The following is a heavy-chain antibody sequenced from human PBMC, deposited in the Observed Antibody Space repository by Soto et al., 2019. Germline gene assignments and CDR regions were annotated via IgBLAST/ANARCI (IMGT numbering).Heavy chain of an antibody. J-gene: IGHJ6*02. CDR1: GFTFSSYA. V-gene: IGHV3-23*01. CDR2: ISGSGGST. CDR3: AKTRKWYYDFWSGYYTDYYYGMDV. D-gene: IGHD3-3*01. Sequence: GGSLRLSCAASGFTFSSYAMSWVRQAPGKGLEWVSAISGSGGSTYYADSVKGRFTISRDNSKNTLYLQMNSLRAEDTAVYYCAKTRKWYYDFWSGYYTDYYYGMDVWGQGTTVTVPS.